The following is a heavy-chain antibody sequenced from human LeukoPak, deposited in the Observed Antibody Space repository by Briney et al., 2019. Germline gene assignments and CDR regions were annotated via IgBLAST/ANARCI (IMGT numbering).Heavy chain of an antibody. V-gene: IGHV4-39*07. CDR3: ARGYCSSTSCPIDY. Sequence: SETLSLTCTVSGGSISSSSYYWGWIRQPPRKGLEWIGSIYYSGSTYYNPSLKSRVTISVDTSKNQFSLKLSSVTAADTAVYYCARGYCSSTSCPIDYWGQGTLVTVSS. CDR2: IYYSGST. D-gene: IGHD2-2*01. J-gene: IGHJ4*02. CDR1: GGSISSSSYY.